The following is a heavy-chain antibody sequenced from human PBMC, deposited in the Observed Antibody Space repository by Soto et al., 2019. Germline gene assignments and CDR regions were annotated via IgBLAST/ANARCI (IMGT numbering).Heavy chain of an antibody. D-gene: IGHD3-22*01. CDR1: GFTFSSYG. Sequence: GGSLRLSCAASGFTFSSYGMHWVRQAPGKGLEWVAVIWYDGSNKYYADSVKGRFTISRDNSKNTLYLQMNSLRAEDTAVYYCARAYYDSSGYQPLNGMDVWGQGTTVTVSS. CDR2: IWYDGSNK. J-gene: IGHJ6*02. CDR3: ARAYYDSSGYQPLNGMDV. V-gene: IGHV3-33*01.